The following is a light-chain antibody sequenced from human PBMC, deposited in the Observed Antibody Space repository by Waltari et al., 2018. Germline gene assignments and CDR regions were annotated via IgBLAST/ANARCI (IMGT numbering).Light chain of an antibody. Sequence: IQLTHAQSSLSPSVGDRVTITCRASQGISSNLAWYQQKPGKAPKLLISAASTLQSGVPLRFSGSGSGTDFTLTISSLQPEDFATYYCQQLNSYPITFGQGTRLEIK. V-gene: IGKV1-9*01. CDR3: QQLNSYPIT. J-gene: IGKJ5*01. CDR2: AAS. CDR1: QGISSN.